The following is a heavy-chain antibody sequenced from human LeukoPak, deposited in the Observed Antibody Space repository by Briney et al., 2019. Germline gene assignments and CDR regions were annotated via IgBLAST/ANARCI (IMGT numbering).Heavy chain of an antibody. D-gene: IGHD3-9*01. V-gene: IGHV3-30*03. Sequence: GGSLRLSCAASGFTFSSYGMHWVRQAPGKGLEWVAVISYDGSNKYYADSVKGRFTISRDNSKNTLYLQMNSLRAEDTAVYYCATTDYDILTGRDYYGMDVWGQGTTVTVSS. CDR3: ATTDYDILTGRDYYGMDV. J-gene: IGHJ6*02. CDR2: ISYDGSNK. CDR1: GFTFSSYG.